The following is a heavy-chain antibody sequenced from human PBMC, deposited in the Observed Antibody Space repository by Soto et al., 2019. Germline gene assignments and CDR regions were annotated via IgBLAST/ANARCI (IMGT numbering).Heavy chain of an antibody. CDR1: GYSFTGYF. V-gene: IGHV1-2*02. CDR2: INLNSGGT. CDR3: ARGGDTAMVYHGMDV. Sequence: QAQLVQSGADVKKPGASVRVSCKASGYSFTGYFTQWVRQAPGQGLEWMGWINLNSGGTNYAQQFQGRVTMTRDTSISTAYMELSRLRSDDTAVYYCARGGDTAMVYHGMDVWGQGTTVTVSS. J-gene: IGHJ6*02. D-gene: IGHD5-18*01.